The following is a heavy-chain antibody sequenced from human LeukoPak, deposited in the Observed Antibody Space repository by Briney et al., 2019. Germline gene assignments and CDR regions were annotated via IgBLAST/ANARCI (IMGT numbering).Heavy chain of an antibody. V-gene: IGHV3-23*01. D-gene: IGHD6-19*01. CDR1: GFTFSSYA. CDR2: ISGSGGST. CDR3: ARARIAVAGTFDY. J-gene: IGHJ4*02. Sequence: GGSLRLSCAASGFTFSSYAMSWVRQAPGKGLEWVSAISGSGGSTYYADSVKGRFTISRDNSKNTLYLQMNSLRAEDTALYYCARARIAVAGTFDYWGQGTLVTVSS.